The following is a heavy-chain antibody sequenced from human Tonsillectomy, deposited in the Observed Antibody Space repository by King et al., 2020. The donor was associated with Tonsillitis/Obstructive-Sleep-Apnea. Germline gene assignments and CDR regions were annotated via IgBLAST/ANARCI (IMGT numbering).Heavy chain of an antibody. CDR2: IYPGDSDT. D-gene: IGHD3-3*01. CDR1: GYTFTTYW. Sequence: QLVQSGAEVKKPGESLKISCKGSGYTFTTYWIGWVRQMPGKGLEWMGIIYPGDSDTRYSPSFQGQVTIPADKSISTAYLQWGSLKASDTAMYYCATNTHDPIFGVTSEDDAFDIWGQGTMVTVSS. J-gene: IGHJ3*02. CDR3: ATNTHDPIFGVTSEDDAFDI. V-gene: IGHV5-51*01.